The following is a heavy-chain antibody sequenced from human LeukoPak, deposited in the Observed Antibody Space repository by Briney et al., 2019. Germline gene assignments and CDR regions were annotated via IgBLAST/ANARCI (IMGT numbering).Heavy chain of an antibody. J-gene: IGHJ3*02. CDR1: GFTFSSYA. CDR2: IYSGGTT. Sequence: QPGGSLRLSCAASGFTFSSYAMNWVRQAPGKGLEWVSIIYSGGTTYYADSVKGRFTISRDNSKNTVYLQMNSLRAEDTAVYYCARVTTDAFDIWGRGTMVTVSS. V-gene: IGHV3-66*01. D-gene: IGHD4-11*01. CDR3: ARVTTDAFDI.